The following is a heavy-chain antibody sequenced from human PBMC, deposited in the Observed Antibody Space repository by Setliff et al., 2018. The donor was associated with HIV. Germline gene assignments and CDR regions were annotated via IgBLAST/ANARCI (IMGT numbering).Heavy chain of an antibody. V-gene: IGHV4-4*07. CDR2: IYPSGSA. Sequence: SETLSLTCTVSGGSIIGRYWSWIRQPAGKGLEWIGRIYPSGSANYNPSLKSRVTISVDKSKNQFSLKLTSVTAADTAVYYCARYYYDRSGSSAPYYFMDVWGKGTTVTVSS. CDR3: ARYYYDRSGSSAPYYFMDV. D-gene: IGHD3-22*01. J-gene: IGHJ6*03. CDR1: GGSIIGRY.